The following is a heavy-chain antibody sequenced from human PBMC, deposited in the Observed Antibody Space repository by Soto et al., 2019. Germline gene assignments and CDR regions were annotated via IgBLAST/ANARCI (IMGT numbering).Heavy chain of an antibody. CDR1: GFTFSTYA. D-gene: IGHD3-9*01. CDR3: AIDDLLRYFDLGFDP. CDR2: ISASGSAT. Sequence: GGSLRLSCAASGFTFSTYAMSWVRQAPGRGLDWVSGISASGSATYYADSVKGRFTISRDKFRNTLYLQMNNLRAEDTAVYYCAIDDLLRYFDLGFDPWGQGTLVTVSS. V-gene: IGHV3-23*01. J-gene: IGHJ5*02.